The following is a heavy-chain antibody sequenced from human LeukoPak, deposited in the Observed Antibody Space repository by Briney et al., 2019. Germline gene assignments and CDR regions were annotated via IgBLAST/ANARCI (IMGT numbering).Heavy chain of an antibody. Sequence: ASVKVSCKASGYTFTGYYMHWVRQAPGQGLEWMGWINPNSGGTNYAQKFQGRVTMTRDTSISTAYMELSRLRSDDMAVYYCARDLQVGASNYYYYGMDVWGQGTTVTVSS. V-gene: IGHV1-2*02. CDR3: ARDLQVGASNYYYYGMDV. D-gene: IGHD1-26*01. J-gene: IGHJ6*02. CDR2: INPNSGGT. CDR1: GYTFTGYY.